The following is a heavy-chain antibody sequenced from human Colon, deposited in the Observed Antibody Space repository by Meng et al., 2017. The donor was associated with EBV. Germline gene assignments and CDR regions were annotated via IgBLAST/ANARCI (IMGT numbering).Heavy chain of an antibody. CDR3: ASFDHIPRRNYFDY. V-gene: IGHV4-30-4*01. CDR1: GGSMSSGNYY. D-gene: IGHD2-21*01. J-gene: IGHJ4*02. Sequence: QVELRGSGPGLVYPSQTLSLTCTVSGGSMSSGNYYWSWIRQPPGKGLEWIGYIHHSGSAYYNPSLKSRVSISVDTSKNQFSLNLNSMTAADTAVYYCASFDHIPRRNYFDYWGQGTLVTVSS. CDR2: IHHSGSA.